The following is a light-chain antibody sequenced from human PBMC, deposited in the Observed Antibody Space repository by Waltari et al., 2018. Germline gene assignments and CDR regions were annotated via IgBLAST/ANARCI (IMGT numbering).Light chain of an antibody. V-gene: IGLV2-23*02. CDR2: DVD. J-gene: IGLJ3*02. Sequence: QSALTQTATVSGSPGQSITISCSGASSDIGKYNLFSWYQQHPDKAPTLIVYDVDKRPSGVSHRFSGSKSGHTAFLTISGLQTADEADYYCCSYAGSAVSVFGGGTKLTVL. CDR1: SSDIGKYNL. CDR3: CSYAGSAVSV.